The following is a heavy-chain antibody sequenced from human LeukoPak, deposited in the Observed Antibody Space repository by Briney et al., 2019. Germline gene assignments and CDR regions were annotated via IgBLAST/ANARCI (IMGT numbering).Heavy chain of an antibody. J-gene: IGHJ4*02. D-gene: IGHD1-26*01. CDR2: IKQDGSEK. CDR1: GFTFSSYW. Sequence: GGSLRLSCAASGFTFSSYWMSWVRQAPGKGLEWVANIKQDGSEKYYVDSVKGRFTISRDNAKNSLYLQMNSLRAEDTAVYYCARHLSGPYGIFDYWGQGTLVTVSS. V-gene: IGHV3-7*03. CDR3: ARHLSGPYGIFDY.